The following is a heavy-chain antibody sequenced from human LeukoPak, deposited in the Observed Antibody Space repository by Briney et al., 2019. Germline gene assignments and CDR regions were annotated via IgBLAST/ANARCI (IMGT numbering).Heavy chain of an antibody. D-gene: IGHD1-1*01. J-gene: IGHJ6*03. V-gene: IGHV3-33*01. CDR2: LWADGNTA. CDR3: ARVGTGQDLPDSIDV. Sequence: GGSLRLSCAASGFTFNIFGMHWVRQVPGNGLQWVAVLWADGNTAHYADSVKGRFTISRDSSENTLYLQMNSLRVEDTAMYYCARVGTGQDLPDSIDVSGKGTMVTVSS. CDR1: GFTFNIFG.